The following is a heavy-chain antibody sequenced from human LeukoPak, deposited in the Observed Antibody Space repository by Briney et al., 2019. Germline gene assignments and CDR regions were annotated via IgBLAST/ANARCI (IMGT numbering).Heavy chain of an antibody. V-gene: IGHV1-8*01. D-gene: IGHD1-26*01. CDR3: ARGERSRWFDP. CDR1: GYTFTSYD. Sequence: ASVKVSCKVSGYTFTSYDINWVRQATGQGLEWMGWMNPNSGNTGYTQKFQGRVTMTRNTSISTACMELSSLRSEDTAVYYCARGERSRWFDPWGQGTLVTVS. J-gene: IGHJ5*02. CDR2: MNPNSGNT.